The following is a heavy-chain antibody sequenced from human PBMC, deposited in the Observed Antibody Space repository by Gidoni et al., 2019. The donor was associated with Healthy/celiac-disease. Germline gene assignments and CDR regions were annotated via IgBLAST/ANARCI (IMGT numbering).Heavy chain of an antibody. CDR3: ASLGPNDYFDY. Sequence: QLQLQESGPGLVKPSETLSLTCTVSGGSISSSSYYWGWIRQPPGKRLEWIGSIYYSGSTYYNPSLKSRVTISVDTSKNQFSLKLSSVTAADTAVYYCASLGPNDYFDYWGQGTLVTVSS. CDR2: IYYSGST. CDR1: GGSISSSSYY. J-gene: IGHJ4*02. V-gene: IGHV4-39*01.